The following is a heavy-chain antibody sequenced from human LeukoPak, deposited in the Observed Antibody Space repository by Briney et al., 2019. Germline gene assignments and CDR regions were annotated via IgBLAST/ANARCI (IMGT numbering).Heavy chain of an antibody. CDR1: GYTFTGYY. D-gene: IGHD3-22*01. V-gene: IGHV1-2*02. CDR3: AAEDDSSGYYYG. J-gene: IGHJ4*02. Sequence: ASVKVSCTASGYTFTGYYMHWVRQAPGQGLAWMGWINPNSGGTNYAQKFQGRVTMTRDTSISTAYMELSRLRSDDTAVYYCAAEDDSSGYYYGWGQGTLVTVSS. CDR2: INPNSGGT.